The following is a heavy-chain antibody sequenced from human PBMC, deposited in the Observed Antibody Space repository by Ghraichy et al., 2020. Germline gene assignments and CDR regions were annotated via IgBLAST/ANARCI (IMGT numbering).Heavy chain of an antibody. CDR1: GSIFTSYD. J-gene: IGHJ6*02. CDR3: ATTAHGWLFNV. V-gene: IGHV1-8*01. D-gene: IGHD3-22*01. CDR2: MNPNSGNT. Sequence: ASVKVSCKASGSIFTSYDINWVRQATGQGLEWMGWMNPNSGNTGNAQNFQGRVTMTRNTSISTAYMELSSLTSEDTAVYYCATTAHGWLFNVWGQGTTATVSS.